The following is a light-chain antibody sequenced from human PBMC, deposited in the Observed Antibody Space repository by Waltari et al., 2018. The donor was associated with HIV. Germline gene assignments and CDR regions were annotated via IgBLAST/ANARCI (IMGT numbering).Light chain of an antibody. J-gene: IGKJ1*01. CDR3: QQYCSSPRT. Sequence: EIVLTPPPGTLSLSPGERATLSCRASQTVSANYLAWYQQKPGQAPRLLIFDASTRATGIPDRFSGSGSGTDFTLTIIRLEPEDCALYYFQQYCSSPRTFGQGTKVEVK. CDR1: QTVSANY. CDR2: DAS. V-gene: IGKV3-20*01.